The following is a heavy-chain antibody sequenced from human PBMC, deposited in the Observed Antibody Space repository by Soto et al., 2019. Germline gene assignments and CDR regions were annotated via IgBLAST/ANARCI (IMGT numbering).Heavy chain of an antibody. V-gene: IGHV3-15*01. Sequence: EVQLLESGGDLVKPGGSLRLSCAASGFTFSDAWMTWVRQAPGKGLEWVGLIKGNTDGGTSDYAVPVKGRFTISRDDSKNTLYLQMNSLQTDDTAVYYCNTWVTVAGKVSDFWGKGTRVTVS. J-gene: IGHJ3*01. CDR3: NTWVTVAGKVSDF. CDR2: IKGNTDGGTS. D-gene: IGHD6-13*01. CDR1: GFTFSDAW.